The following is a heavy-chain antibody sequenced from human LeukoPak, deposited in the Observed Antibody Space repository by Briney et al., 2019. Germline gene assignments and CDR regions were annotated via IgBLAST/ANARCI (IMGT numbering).Heavy chain of an antibody. V-gene: IGHV3-30*03. D-gene: IGHD6-6*01. CDR3: ARDRHVPGLYYYYMDV. J-gene: IGHJ6*03. CDR1: GFTFSDYD. CDR2: ASSLPNHR. Sequence: GGSLRLSCAASGFTFSDYDMLWVRQAPGKGLEWVAVASSLPNHRYYIDSVRGRFTVSRDNSKNTLYLQMSSLRTEDTAVYFCARDRHVPGLYYYYMDVWGKGTTVTVSS.